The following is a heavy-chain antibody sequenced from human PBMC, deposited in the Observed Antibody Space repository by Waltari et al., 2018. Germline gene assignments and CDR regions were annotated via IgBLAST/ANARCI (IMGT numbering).Heavy chain of an antibody. J-gene: IGHJ4*02. D-gene: IGHD3-10*01. CDR2: IYHSGST. CDR3: ARDWRTMVGLFDY. CDR1: GYSISSGYY. V-gene: IGHV4-38-2*02. Sequence: QVQLQESGPGLVKPSETLSLTCAVSGYSISSGYYWGWIRQPPGKGLEWIGSIYHSGSTYYNPSLKSRVTISVDTSKNQFSLKLSSVTAADTAVYYCARDWRTMVGLFDYWGQGTLVTVSS.